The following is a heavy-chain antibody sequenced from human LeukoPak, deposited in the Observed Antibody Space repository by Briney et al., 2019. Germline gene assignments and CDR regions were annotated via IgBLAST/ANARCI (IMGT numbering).Heavy chain of an antibody. D-gene: IGHD6-13*01. CDR2: TYYRSKWYN. CDR3: ARGGSIAAAGPLDY. CDR1: GDSVSSNSAA. V-gene: IGHV6-1*01. J-gene: IGHJ4*02. Sequence: TSQTLSLTCAISGDSVSSNSAAWNWIRQSPSRGLEWLGRTYYRSKWYNDYAVSVKSRITIHPDTSKNQFSPQLNSVTPEDTAVYYCARGGSIAAAGPLDYWGQGTLVTVSS.